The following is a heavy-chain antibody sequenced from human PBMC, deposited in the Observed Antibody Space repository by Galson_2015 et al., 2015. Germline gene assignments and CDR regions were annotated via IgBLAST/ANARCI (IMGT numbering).Heavy chain of an antibody. CDR3: ARILRAVAGTYDAFDI. J-gene: IGHJ3*02. V-gene: IGHV2-70*01. Sequence: KYYSTSLKTRLTISKDTSKNQVVLTMTNMDPVDTATYYCARILRAVAGTYDAFDIWGQGTMVTVSS. CDR2: K. D-gene: IGHD6-19*01.